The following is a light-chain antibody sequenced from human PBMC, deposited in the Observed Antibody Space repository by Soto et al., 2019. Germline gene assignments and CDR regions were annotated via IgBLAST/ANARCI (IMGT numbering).Light chain of an antibody. CDR2: DAS. V-gene: IGKV3-15*01. CDR1: QSVGSK. Sequence: TVLTQSPGTLSVSPGERVTLSCRASQSVGSKLVWYQRKPGQAPRLLIYDASTRATGMPGRFSGSGSGTEFTLTISSLQSEDFAVYYCQQYNNWPWTFGQGTKVDIK. J-gene: IGKJ1*01. CDR3: QQYNNWPWT.